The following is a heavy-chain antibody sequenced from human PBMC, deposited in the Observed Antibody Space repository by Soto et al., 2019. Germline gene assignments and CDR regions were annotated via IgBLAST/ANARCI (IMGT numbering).Heavy chain of an antibody. J-gene: IGHJ6*02. D-gene: IGHD6-13*01. CDR3: AKVRRQLVLWQSNYYYGMDV. CDR2: ISYDGSNK. CDR1: GFTFSSYG. V-gene: IGHV3-30*18. Sequence: ESGGGVVQPGRSLRLSCAASGFTFSSYGMHWVRQAPGKGLEWVAVISYDGSNKYYADSVKGRFTISRDNSKNTLYLQMNSLRAEDTAVYYCAKVRRQLVLWQSNYYYGMDVWGQGTTVTVSS.